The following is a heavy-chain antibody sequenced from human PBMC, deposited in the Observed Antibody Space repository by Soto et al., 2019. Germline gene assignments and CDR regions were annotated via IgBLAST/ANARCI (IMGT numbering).Heavy chain of an antibody. D-gene: IGHD2-15*01. CDR3: ARGRYCLTGRCFPNWFDS. J-gene: IGHJ5*01. Sequence: PSETLSLTCSVSGDSTSTIDYFWAWIRQPPGQALEYIGYIYKTATTYYNPSFESRVAISLDTSKSQFSLNVTSVTAPDTAVYFCARGRYCLTGRCFPNWFDSWGPGTLVTVSS. CDR1: GDSTSTIDYF. V-gene: IGHV4-30-4*01. CDR2: IYKTATT.